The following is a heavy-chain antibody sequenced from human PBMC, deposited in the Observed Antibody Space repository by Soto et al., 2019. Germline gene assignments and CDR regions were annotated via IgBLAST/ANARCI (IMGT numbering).Heavy chain of an antibody. CDR1: GGSISSSNYH. V-gene: IGHV4-39*07. CDR3: ARVGYCGGGSCYANWYFDL. CDR2: IYYSGST. J-gene: IGHJ2*01. Sequence: PSETLSLTCTVSGGSISSSNYHWGWIRQSPEKGLEWIGCIYYSGSTNYNPSLKSRVTISVDTSKNQFSLKLSSVTAADTAVYYCARVGYCGGGSCYANWYFDLWGRGTLVTVSS. D-gene: IGHD2-15*01.